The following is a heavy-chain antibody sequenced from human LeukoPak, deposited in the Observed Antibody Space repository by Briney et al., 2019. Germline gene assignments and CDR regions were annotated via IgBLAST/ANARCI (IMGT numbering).Heavy chain of an antibody. J-gene: IGHJ4*02. CDR3: ASSTGSNRD. D-gene: IGHD3-9*01. V-gene: IGHV4-34*01. CDR2: INHSGST. CDR1: GGSFSSYY. Sequence: SETLSLTCAVYGGSFSSYYWSWIRQPPGKGLEWIGEINHSGSTNYNPSLKSRVTVSVDTSKNQFSLKLSSVTAADTAVYYCASSTGSNRDWGQGTLVTVSS.